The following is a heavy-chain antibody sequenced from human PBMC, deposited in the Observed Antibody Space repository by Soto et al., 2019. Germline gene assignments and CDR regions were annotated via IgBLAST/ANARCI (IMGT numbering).Heavy chain of an antibody. CDR3: ARGFYSSSPYYYYYYTDV. CDR2: TYYRSKWYN. D-gene: IGHD6-6*01. V-gene: IGHV6-1*01. CDR1: GDSVSSNSAA. J-gene: IGHJ6*03. Sequence: PSQTLSLTCAISGDSVSSNSAAWNWIRQSPSRGLEWLGRTYYRSKWYNDYAVSVKSRITINPDTSKNQFSLQLNSVTPEDTAVYYCARGFYSSSPYYYYYYTDVWGKGTTVTVSS.